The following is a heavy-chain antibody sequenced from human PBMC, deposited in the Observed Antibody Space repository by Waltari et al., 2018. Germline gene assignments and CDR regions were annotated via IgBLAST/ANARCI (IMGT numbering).Heavy chain of an antibody. J-gene: IGHJ3*02. CDR2: RKKDGSEE. V-gene: IGHV3-7*01. Sequence: EVQLVESGGGLVQPGGSLRLPCAASGFTLSSYWMRWVRQAPGKGPEWVANRKKDGSEEYYVDSVRGRFTISRDNAKNSLYLQMNSLRPDDTAVYYCARDQWFAFDIWGQGTMVTVSS. D-gene: IGHD3-22*01. CDR1: GFTLSSYW. CDR3: ARDQWFAFDI.